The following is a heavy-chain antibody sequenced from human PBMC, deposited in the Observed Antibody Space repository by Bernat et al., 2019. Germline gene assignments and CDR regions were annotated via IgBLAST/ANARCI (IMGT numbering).Heavy chain of an antibody. J-gene: IGHJ4*01. Sequence: QVQLVESGGGVVQPGRSLRLSCAASGFTFSSYAMHWVRQAPGKGLEWVAVISYDGSNKYYADSVKGRFTISRDNSKNTLYLQMNSLRAEDTAVIYCAGVGSGGWYLGSWGYFDYGAKEPLVTVSS. V-gene: IGHV3-30-3*01. D-gene: IGHD6-19*01. CDR2: ISYDGSNK. CDR3: AGVGSGGWYLGSWGYFDY. CDR1: GFTFSSYA.